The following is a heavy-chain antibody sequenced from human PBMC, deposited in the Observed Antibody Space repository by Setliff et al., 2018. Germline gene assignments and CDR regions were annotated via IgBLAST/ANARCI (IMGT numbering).Heavy chain of an antibody. CDR1: GFTFKTYS. J-gene: IGHJ4*02. V-gene: IGHV1-18*01. D-gene: IGHD3-22*01. CDR2: ISGYSGNT. CDR3: ARDPFRNYDTAYYYDSGGYYWDY. Sequence: ASVKVSCKASGFTFKTYSFSWIRQAPGQGLEWVGWISGYSGNTIYAQNFQGRVTMTTDTSTSTAYMELRSLRSDDTAVYYCARDPFRNYDTAYYYDSGGYYWDYWGQGTLVTVSS.